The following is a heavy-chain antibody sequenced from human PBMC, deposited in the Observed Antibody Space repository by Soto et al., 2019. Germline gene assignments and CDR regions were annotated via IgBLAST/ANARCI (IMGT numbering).Heavy chain of an antibody. CDR3: ARPALYSSSWYGAFDI. D-gene: IGHD6-13*01. Sequence: GESLKISCTGSGYRFSAYYIAWVRQMPGKGLEWMGIIYPGDSETRYSPSFQGQVTISADKSISTAYLRLSSLKASDTAMYYCARPALYSSSWYGAFDIWGQGTVVTVSS. CDR1: GYRFSAYY. J-gene: IGHJ3*02. V-gene: IGHV5-51*01. CDR2: IYPGDSET.